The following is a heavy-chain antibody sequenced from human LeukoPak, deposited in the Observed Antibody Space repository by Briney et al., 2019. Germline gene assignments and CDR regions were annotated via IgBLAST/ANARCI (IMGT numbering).Heavy chain of an antibody. D-gene: IGHD4-11*01. CDR3: AKGVTVTTPYWFDP. V-gene: IGHV3-23*01. J-gene: IGHJ5*02. CDR1: GISFSSYA. CDR2: IRGSGGST. Sequence: AGGSMRLSCAASGISFSSYAMSWVRQAPRKGLEWVSAIRGSGGSTYYADSVKGRFTISRDNSKNTLYLQMNSLRAEDTAVYYCAKGVTVTTPYWFDPWGQGTLVTVSS.